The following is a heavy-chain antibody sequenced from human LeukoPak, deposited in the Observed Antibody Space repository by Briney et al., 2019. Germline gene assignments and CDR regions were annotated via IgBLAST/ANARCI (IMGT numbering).Heavy chain of an antibody. CDR1: GGSINNYY. CDR3: ARETQGFLDI. V-gene: IGHV4-59*01. D-gene: IGHD2-15*01. J-gene: IGHJ3*02. CDR2: IYYGGNT. Sequence: PSETLSLTCTVSGGSINNYYWDWIRQPPGKGLEWIGYIYYGGNTNYNPSLKSRVTISVDTSKNQFSLKLNSVTAADTAVYYCARETQGFLDIWGQGTMVTFSS.